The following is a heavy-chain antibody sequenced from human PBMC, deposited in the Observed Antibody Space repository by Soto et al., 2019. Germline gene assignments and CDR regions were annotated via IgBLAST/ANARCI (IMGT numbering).Heavy chain of an antibody. J-gene: IGHJ4*02. CDR2: VYHSGST. CDR1: GDSINTNNW. D-gene: IGHD4-4*01. CDR3: AFPATNDFDY. V-gene: IGHV4-4*02. Sequence: QVHLQKSGPGLVKPSGTLSLTCAVSGDSINTNNWWSWVRQPPGKGLEWIGEVYHSGSTNYNPSLKSRVAISIVQSKNQFSLTVTAVTAADTAVYYCAFPATNDFDYSGQGILVTVSS.